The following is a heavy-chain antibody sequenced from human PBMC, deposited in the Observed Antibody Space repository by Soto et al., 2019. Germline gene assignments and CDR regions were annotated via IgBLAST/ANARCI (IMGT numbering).Heavy chain of an antibody. D-gene: IGHD2-2*01. J-gene: IGHJ4*02. CDR2: ISSSGAYT. CDR1: GFRFTNYG. V-gene: IGHV3-21*01. Sequence: GGSLRLSCAASGFRFTNYGMNWVRQAPGKGLEWVSSISSSGAYTYYADSLRGRFTISRDNAKDSLYLQLNGLRAEDTAVYYCARRYCSSTNCYAFDFWGQGTLVTVSS. CDR3: ARRYCSSTNCYAFDF.